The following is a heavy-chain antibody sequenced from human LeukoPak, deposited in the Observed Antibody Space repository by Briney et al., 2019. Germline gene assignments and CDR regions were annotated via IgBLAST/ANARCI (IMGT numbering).Heavy chain of an antibody. CDR3: ARERKGDYGDYGGWFDP. CDR2: IYHSGST. J-gene: IGHJ5*02. Sequence: PSGTLSLTCAVSGGSISSSNWWSWVRQPPGKGLEWIGEIYHSGSTNYNPSLKSRVTISVDKSKNQFSLKLSSVTAADTAVYYCARERKGDYGDYGGWFDPWGQGTLVTVSS. D-gene: IGHD4-17*01. CDR1: GGSISSSNW. V-gene: IGHV4-4*02.